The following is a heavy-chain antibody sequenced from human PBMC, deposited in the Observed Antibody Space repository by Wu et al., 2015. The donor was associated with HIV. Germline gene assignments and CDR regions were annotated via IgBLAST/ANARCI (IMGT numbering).Heavy chain of an antibody. CDR3: ARDWGSYRPLFFDY. J-gene: IGHJ4*02. V-gene: IGHV1-58*02. CDR1: GFTFTSSA. CDR2: IVVGSGNT. D-gene: IGHD3-16*02. Sequence: QLVQSGPEVKKPGTSVKVSCKASGFTFTSSAMQWVRQARGQRLEWIGWIVVGSGNTNYAQKFQERVTITRDMSTSTAYMELSSLRSDDTAVYYCARDWGSYRPLFFDYWGQGTLVTVSS.